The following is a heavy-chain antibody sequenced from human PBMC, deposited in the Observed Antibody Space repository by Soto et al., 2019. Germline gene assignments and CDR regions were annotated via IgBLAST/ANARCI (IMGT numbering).Heavy chain of an antibody. CDR3: ARGRLRWHDY. Sequence: QVQLQQWGAGLLKPSETLSLTCAVYGGSFSGYYWSWIRQPPGKGLEWIGEINHSGSTNYNPSLKSRVTISVDTSKNQFSLKLSSVTAADTAVYYCARGRLRWHDYWGQGTLVTVSS. D-gene: IGHD4-17*01. CDR2: INHSGST. V-gene: IGHV4-34*01. CDR1: GGSFSGYY. J-gene: IGHJ4*02.